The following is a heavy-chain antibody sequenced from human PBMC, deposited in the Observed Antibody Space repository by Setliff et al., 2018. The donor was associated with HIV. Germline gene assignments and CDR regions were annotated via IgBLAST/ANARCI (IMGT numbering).Heavy chain of an antibody. Sequence: SETLSLTCTVSGGSTSTSGYFWGWIRQPPGKGREWIGSIYSSGSTYYNPSPKGRVTISVDTSKNQFSLKLKYVTAADTAVYYCATSAESGFGIHWGVFNIWGQGTRVT. D-gene: IGHD3-10*01. V-gene: IGHV4-39*01. CDR2: IYSSGST. CDR3: ATSAESGFGIHWGVFNI. J-gene: IGHJ3*02. CDR1: GGSTSTSGYF.